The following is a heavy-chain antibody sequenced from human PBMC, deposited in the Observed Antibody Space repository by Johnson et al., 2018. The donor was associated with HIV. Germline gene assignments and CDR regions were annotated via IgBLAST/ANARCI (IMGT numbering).Heavy chain of an antibody. V-gene: IGHV3-33*08. D-gene: IGHD7-27*01. J-gene: IGHJ3*02. Sequence: QVLLVESGGGVVQPGRSLRLSCAASGFSFSSYAMHWVRQSPGKGLEWVAVISFDGVDKYYADSVKGRFSISRDNVKNSLYLQMDSVRDEDTAFYYCARDPTIEASRLTGDFGAFDIWGQGTMVIVSS. CDR3: ARDPTIEASRLTGDFGAFDI. CDR2: ISFDGVDK. CDR1: GFSFSSYA.